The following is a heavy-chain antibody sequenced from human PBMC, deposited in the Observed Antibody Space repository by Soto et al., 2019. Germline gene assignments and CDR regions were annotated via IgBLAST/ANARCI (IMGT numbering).Heavy chain of an antibody. D-gene: IGHD2-2*02. CDR3: EIINIVVVPAVIGDGRDYYYYGMGV. Sequence: GESLKISCKGSGYSFTSYWISWVRQMPGKGLEWMGRIDPSDSYTNYSPSFQGHVTISADKSISTAYLQWSSLKASDTAMYYCEIINIVVVPAVIGDGRDYYYYGMGVSGQATTVTVSS. V-gene: IGHV5-10-1*01. CDR1: GYSFTSYW. J-gene: IGHJ6*02. CDR2: IDPSDSYT.